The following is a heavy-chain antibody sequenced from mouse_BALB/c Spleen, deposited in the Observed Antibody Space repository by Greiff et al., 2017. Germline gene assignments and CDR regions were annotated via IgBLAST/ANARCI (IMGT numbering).Heavy chain of an antibody. V-gene: IGHV2-6-4*01. CDR1: GFSLSRYS. D-gene: IGHD2-14*01. CDR3: ARKGDRFYAMDY. CDR2: IWGGGST. Sequence: VMLVESGPGLVAPSQSLSITCTVSGFSLSRYSVHWVRQPPGKGLEWLGMIWGGGSTDYNSALNSRLSISKENSKSQVFLKMNSLQTDDTAMYYCARKGDRFYAMDYWGQGTSVTVSS. J-gene: IGHJ4*01.